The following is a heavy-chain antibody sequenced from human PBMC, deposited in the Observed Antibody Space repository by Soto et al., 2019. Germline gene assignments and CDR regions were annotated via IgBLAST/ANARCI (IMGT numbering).Heavy chain of an antibody. CDR1: GFTFGDYA. V-gene: IGHV3-49*03. J-gene: IGHJ4*02. CDR2: IRSKAYGGTT. Sequence: GGSLRLSCTASGFTFGDYAMSWFRQAPGKGLEWVGFIRSKAYGGTTGYAASVKGRFTISRDDSKSIAYLQMNSLKTEDTAVYYCTRGIDSGYENYYFDYWGQGTLVTVSS. CDR3: TRGIDSGYENYYFDY. D-gene: IGHD5-12*01.